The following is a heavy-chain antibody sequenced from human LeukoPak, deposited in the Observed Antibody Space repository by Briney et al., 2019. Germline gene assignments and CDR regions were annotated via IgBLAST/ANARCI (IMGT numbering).Heavy chain of an antibody. CDR1: GFTFGDYA. V-gene: IGHV3-49*03. D-gene: IGHD3-10*01. Sequence: GGSLRLSCTASGFTFGDYAMSWFRQAPGKGLEWVGLIRSKAYGCTTEYAASVKGRFTISSDDSKSIAYLQMNSLKTEDTAVYYCTRRWYYSEPDDYWGEGTLVTVSS. CDR3: TRRWYYSEPDDY. J-gene: IGHJ4*02. CDR2: IRSKAYGCTT.